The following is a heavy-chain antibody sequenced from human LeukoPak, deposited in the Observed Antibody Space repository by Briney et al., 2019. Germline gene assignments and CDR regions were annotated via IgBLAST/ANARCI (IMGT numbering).Heavy chain of an antibody. D-gene: IGHD4-23*01. CDR2: INHSGST. CDR3: ARRPVYGGNLPNFDY. Sequence: SETLSLTCAVYGGSFSGYYWSWIRQPPGKGLEWTGEINHSGSTNYNPSLKSRVTILVDTSKNQFSLKLSSVTAADTAVYYCARRPVYGGNLPNFDYWGQGTLVTVSS. CDR1: GGSFSGYY. J-gene: IGHJ4*02. V-gene: IGHV4-34*01.